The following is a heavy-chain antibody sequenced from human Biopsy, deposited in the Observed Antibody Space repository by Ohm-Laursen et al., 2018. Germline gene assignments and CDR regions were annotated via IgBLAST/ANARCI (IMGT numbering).Heavy chain of an antibody. Sequence: SLRLSCAAFGFIFSTYTMNWVRQAPREGLEWVSSISSRSSDIYYADSVKGRFTISRDNAKKLLYLQMNSLRAEDTALYYCAKDVRVKVQLDGMDVWGQGTTVTVSS. CDR2: ISSRSSDI. V-gene: IGHV3-21*04. D-gene: IGHD1-1*01. CDR1: GFIFSTYT. CDR3: AKDVRVKVQLDGMDV. J-gene: IGHJ6*02.